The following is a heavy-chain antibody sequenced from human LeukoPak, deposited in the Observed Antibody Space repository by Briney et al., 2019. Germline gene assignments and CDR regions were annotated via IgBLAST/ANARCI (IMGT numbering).Heavy chain of an antibody. D-gene: IGHD1-7*01. Sequence: SETLSLTCTVSGGSINSGGYYWSWIRQHPGKGLEWIGYIYYSGSTYYNPSLKSRVTISIDTSKNQFSLKLSSVTAADTAVYYCAGLELPRRATLDYWGQGTLVTVSS. CDR3: AGLELPRRATLDY. CDR2: IYYSGST. CDR1: GGSINSGGYY. V-gene: IGHV4-31*03. J-gene: IGHJ4*02.